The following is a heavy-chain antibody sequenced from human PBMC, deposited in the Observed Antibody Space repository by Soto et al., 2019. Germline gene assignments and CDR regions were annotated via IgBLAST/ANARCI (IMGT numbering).Heavy chain of an antibody. D-gene: IGHD6-19*01. CDR2: IIPIFGTA. V-gene: IGHV1-69*13. CDR3: ARDKQWLAPKDYYYYGMDV. J-gene: IGHJ6*02. CDR1: GGTFSSYA. Sequence: VKVSCKASGGTFSSYAISWVRQAPGQGLEWMGGIIPIFGTANYAQKFQGRVTITADESTSTAYMELSSLRSEDTAVYYCARDKQWLAPKDYYYYGMDVWGQGTTVTVSS.